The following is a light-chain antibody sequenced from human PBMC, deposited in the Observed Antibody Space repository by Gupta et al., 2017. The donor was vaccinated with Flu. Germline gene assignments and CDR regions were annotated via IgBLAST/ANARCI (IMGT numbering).Light chain of an antibody. Sequence: PSSLSASVGDRVTITCQASQDISNYLNWYQQKPGKAPRLLIYDASNVETGVPSRFSGSRSGTXFTFTIXSLQPEDIATYYCQHDDNLPITFGXGTKVQI. CDR1: QDISNY. CDR3: QHDDNLPIT. J-gene: IGKJ4*01. CDR2: DAS. V-gene: IGKV1-33*01.